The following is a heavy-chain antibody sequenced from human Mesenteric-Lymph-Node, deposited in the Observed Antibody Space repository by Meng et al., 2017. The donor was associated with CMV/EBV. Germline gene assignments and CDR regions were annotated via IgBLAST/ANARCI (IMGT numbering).Heavy chain of an antibody. CDR2: ISGSGGST. J-gene: IGHJ3*02. CDR3: AKDPYSGSYYASAFDI. Sequence: FNFSSYAMSWVRQAPGKGLEWVSAISGSGGSTYYADSVKGRFTISRDNSKNTLYLQMNSLRAEDTAVYYCAKDPYSGSYYASAFDIWGQGTMVTVSS. CDR1: FNFSSYA. D-gene: IGHD1-26*01. V-gene: IGHV3-23*01.